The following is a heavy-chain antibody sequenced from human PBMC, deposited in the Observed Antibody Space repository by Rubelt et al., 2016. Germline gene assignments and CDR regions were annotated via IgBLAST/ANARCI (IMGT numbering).Heavy chain of an antibody. Sequence: EVQLVESGGGLVKPGGSLRLSCAASGFAFSNYAMSWVRLAPGKGLEWVSTISGGGGSIYYADSVRGRFAISRDNSKNTVFLQGNSLGAEETAVYYCAKDRCSGGNCYYFDYWGQGTLVTVSS. CDR2: ISGGGGSI. J-gene: IGHJ4*02. V-gene: IGHV3-23*04. CDR3: AKDRCSGGNCYYFDY. CDR1: GFAFSNYA. D-gene: IGHD2-15*01.